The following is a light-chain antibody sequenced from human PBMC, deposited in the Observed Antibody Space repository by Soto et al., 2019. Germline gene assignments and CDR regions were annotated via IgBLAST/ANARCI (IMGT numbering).Light chain of an antibody. CDR2: EVS. CDR1: SSDVGSYNL. J-gene: IGLJ2*01. V-gene: IGLV2-23*02. Sequence: QSALTQPASVSGSPGQSITISCTGTSSDVGSYNLVSWYQQHPAKAPKPMIYEVSRRPSGVSNRFSGSKSGNTASLTISGLQAEDEADYYCCSYAGSSILFGGGTQLTVL. CDR3: CSYAGSSIL.